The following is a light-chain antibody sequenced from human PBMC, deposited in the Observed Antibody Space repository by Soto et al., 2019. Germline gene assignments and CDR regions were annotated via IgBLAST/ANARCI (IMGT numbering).Light chain of an antibody. Sequence: DIQMTQSPSTLSASVGDRVNITCRASQNISRWLAWFQQRPGKAPKLLIYAASSLQSGVPSRFSGSGSGTDFTLTISSLQPEDFATYYCQQSYSTPTWTFGQGTKVDIK. J-gene: IGKJ1*01. CDR3: QQSYSTPTWT. V-gene: IGKV1-39*01. CDR1: QNISRW. CDR2: AAS.